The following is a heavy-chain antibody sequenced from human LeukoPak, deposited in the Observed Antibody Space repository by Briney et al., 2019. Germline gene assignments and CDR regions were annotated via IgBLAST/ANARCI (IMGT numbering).Heavy chain of an antibody. D-gene: IGHD3-22*01. CDR2: IYWNDDK. Sequence: NQSGPTLVNPTQTLTLTCTFSGFSLSTSGVGVGWIRQPPGKALEWLALIYWNDDKRYSPSLKIRLTITKDTSKNQVVLTMTNMDPVDTATYYCAHSPDITMIEVVPFDYWGQGTLVTVSS. V-gene: IGHV2-5*01. CDR3: AHSPDITMIEVVPFDY. J-gene: IGHJ4*02. CDR1: GFSLSTSGVG.